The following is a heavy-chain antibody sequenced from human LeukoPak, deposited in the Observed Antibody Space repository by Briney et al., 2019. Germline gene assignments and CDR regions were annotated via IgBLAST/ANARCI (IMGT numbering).Heavy chain of an antibody. J-gene: IGHJ4*02. V-gene: IGHV3-64*05. CDR2: IIGNGGVT. CDR3: ARRPDFGGTPTFDY. Sequence: GSLRLSCSAYGFTFKNYAMHWVRQAPGKGLEYVSGIIGNGGVTYYADSVKGRFTISRDNSKNTLYFQMSSLRAEDTAVYYCARRPDFGGTPTFDYWGQGTLVTVSS. D-gene: IGHD4-23*01. CDR1: GFTFKNYA.